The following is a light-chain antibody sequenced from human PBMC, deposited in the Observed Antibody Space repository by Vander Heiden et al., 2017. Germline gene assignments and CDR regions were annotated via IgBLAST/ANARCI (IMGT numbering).Light chain of an antibody. CDR2: WAS. Sequence: DIVMTQSPDSLAVSLGERATINCKSSQSVLYSSNNKNYLAWYQQKPGQPPKLLIYWASTREYGVPARLSGSGSGTDFTLTISSLQAEDVAVYYCGQASSGHTFGHGTKVDIK. CDR3: GQASSGHT. CDR1: QSVLYSSNNKNY. V-gene: IGKV4-1*01. J-gene: IGKJ3*01.